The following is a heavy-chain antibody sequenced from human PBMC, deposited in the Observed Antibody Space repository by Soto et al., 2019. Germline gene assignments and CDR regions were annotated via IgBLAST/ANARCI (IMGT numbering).Heavy chain of an antibody. CDR1: GGSISSYY. CDR2: IYFRGTT. D-gene: IGHD4-17*01. V-gene: IGHV4-59*12. CDR3: ARAMTTVTTIDY. Sequence: SETLSLTCTVSGGSISSYYWSWIRQPPGKGLEWIGYIYFRGTTNYNPSLKSRVTISVDRSKNQFSLKLSSVTAADTAVYYCARAMTTVTTIDYWGQGTLVTVSS. J-gene: IGHJ4*02.